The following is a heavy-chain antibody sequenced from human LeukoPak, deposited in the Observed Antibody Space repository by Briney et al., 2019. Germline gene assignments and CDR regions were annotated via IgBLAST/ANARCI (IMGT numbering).Heavy chain of an antibody. V-gene: IGHV3-30*02. CDR1: GFTFSNYG. D-gene: IGHD6-13*01. J-gene: IGHJ4*02. CDR2: IRYDGNNK. CDR3: ARDDPIIGAASSDY. Sequence: GGSLRLSCGASGFTFSNYGMLWVRQAPGKGLEWVAFIRYDGNNKLYADSMKGRFTISRDNSKNTLYLHINSLRAEDTAVYYCARDDPIIGAASSDYWGQGTLVTVSS.